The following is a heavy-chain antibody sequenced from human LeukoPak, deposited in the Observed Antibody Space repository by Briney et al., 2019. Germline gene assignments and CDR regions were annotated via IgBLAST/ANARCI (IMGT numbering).Heavy chain of an antibody. Sequence: GGSLRLSCAASGFTFSGYWMSWVRQAPGKGLEWVANIKQDGSEKNYVDSVKGRFTVSRDNAKNSLYLQMNSLRAEDTAVYYCARDLMGATHYFQHWGQGTLVTVSS. CDR1: GFTFSGYW. V-gene: IGHV3-7*01. CDR2: IKQDGSEK. J-gene: IGHJ1*01. CDR3: ARDLMGATHYFQH. D-gene: IGHD1-26*01.